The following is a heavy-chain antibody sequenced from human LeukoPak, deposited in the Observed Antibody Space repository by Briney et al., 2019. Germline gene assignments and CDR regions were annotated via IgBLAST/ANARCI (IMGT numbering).Heavy chain of an antibody. Sequence: GESLRLSCVASGFNFRSHAMSWVRQAPGKGLEGVSVIGNSGAGTYYADSVKGRFTISRDNSKSTLYLQMSSRRAEDTAVYYCAKDHGTNVYDPFDYWGQGTLVTVSS. CDR3: AKDHGTNVYDPFDY. V-gene: IGHV3-23*01. D-gene: IGHD2-8*01. J-gene: IGHJ4*02. CDR2: IGNSGAGT. CDR1: GFNFRSHA.